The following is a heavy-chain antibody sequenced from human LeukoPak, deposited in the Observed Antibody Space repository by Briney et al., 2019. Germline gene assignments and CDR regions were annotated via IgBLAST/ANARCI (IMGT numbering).Heavy chain of an antibody. CDR3: AKDQSYYGGNPSYYFDS. CDR2: ASGRGDRT. CDR1: GFTFSDYA. J-gene: IGHJ4*02. Sequence: GRSLRLSCAASGFTFSDYAMSWVRQAPGKGLEWVSAASGRGDRTYYADSVKGRFTISRDNSKNTLSLQMNSLRAQDTAVYYCAKDQSYYGGNPSYYFDSWGQGTLVTVSS. V-gene: IGHV3-23*01. D-gene: IGHD4-23*01.